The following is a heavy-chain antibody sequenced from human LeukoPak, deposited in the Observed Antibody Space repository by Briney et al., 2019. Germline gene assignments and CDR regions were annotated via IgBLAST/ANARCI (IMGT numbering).Heavy chain of an antibody. J-gene: IGHJ5*02. D-gene: IGHD6-6*01. V-gene: IGHV4-59*01. Sequence: SETLSLTCTVSGGSISSYYWSWIRQPPGKGLEWIGYIYYSGSTNYNPSLKSRVTISVDTSKNQFSLKLSSVTAADTAVYYCARGGYSSSTNWFDPWGQGTLVNVSS. CDR1: GGSISSYY. CDR2: IYYSGST. CDR3: ARGGYSSSTNWFDP.